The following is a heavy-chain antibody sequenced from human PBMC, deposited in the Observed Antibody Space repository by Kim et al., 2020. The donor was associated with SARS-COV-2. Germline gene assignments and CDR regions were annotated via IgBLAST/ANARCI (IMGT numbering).Heavy chain of an antibody. CDR3: ARVVPGTNTFDN. V-gene: IGHV3-74*01. CDR1: GFTFSKSW. D-gene: IGHD1-26*01. CDR2: INTDGRDT. J-gene: IGHJ4*02. Sequence: GGSLRLSCVTSGFTFSKSWMHWVRQAPGNGLVWVSRINTDGRDTNYEDSVKSRSTISSDNTNNTLYLKKNRLRAEDTAVYYCARVVPGTNTFDNWGQG.